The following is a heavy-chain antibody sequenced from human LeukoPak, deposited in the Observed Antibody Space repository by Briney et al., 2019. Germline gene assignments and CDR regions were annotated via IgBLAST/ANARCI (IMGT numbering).Heavy chain of an antibody. CDR3: ARAQGYCSSTSCSTFDY. CDR1: GYTFTSYY. J-gene: IGHJ4*02. CDR2: INPSGGST. V-gene: IGHV1-46*01. Sequence: GASVKVSCKASGYTFTSYYMHWVRQAPGQGLEWMGIINPSGGSTSYAQKFQGRVTMTRATRTVYMELSSLRSEDTAVYYCARAQGYCSSTSCSTFDYWGQGTLVTVSS. D-gene: IGHD2-2*01.